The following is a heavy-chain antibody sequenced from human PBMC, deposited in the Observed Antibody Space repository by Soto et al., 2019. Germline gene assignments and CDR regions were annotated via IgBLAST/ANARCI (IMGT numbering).Heavy chain of an antibody. J-gene: IGHJ4*02. CDR2: ISSSSSTI. V-gene: IGHV3-48*04. D-gene: IGHD3-16*01. CDR3: VPRKGDPFT. Sequence: LRLSCAASGFTFSSSSMNWVRQAPGKGLEWVSYISSSSSTIYYADSVKGRFTISRDNAKNSLSLQMNSLRVEDSAVYYCVPRKGDPFTWGPGTLVTVSS. CDR1: GFTFSSSS.